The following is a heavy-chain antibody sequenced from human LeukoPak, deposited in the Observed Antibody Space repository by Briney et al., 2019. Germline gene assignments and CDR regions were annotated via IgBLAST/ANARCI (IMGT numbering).Heavy chain of an antibody. CDR2: ISSSGSTI. D-gene: IGHD6-19*01. V-gene: IGHV3-11*04. CDR1: GFTFSNYY. CDR3: ARDREQWLRFDP. J-gene: IGHJ5*02. Sequence: KAGGSLRLSCAVSGFTFSNYYMSWVRQAPGKGLEWVSYISSSGSTIYYADSVKGRFTISRDNAKNSLYLQMNSLRAEDTAVYYCARDREQWLRFDPWGQGTLVTVSS.